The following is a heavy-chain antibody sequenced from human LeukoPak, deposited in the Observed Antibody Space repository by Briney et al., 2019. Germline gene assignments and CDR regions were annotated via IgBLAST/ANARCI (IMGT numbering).Heavy chain of an antibody. CDR3: AAEATRYQRVSY. Sequence: GASVKVSCKASGFTFTSSAVQWVRQARGQRLEWIGWIAVGSGNTNYAQKFQERVTITRDMSTSTAYMELSSLRSEDTAVYYCAAEATRYQRVSYWGQGTLVTVSS. J-gene: IGHJ4*02. CDR1: GFTFTSSA. CDR2: IAVGSGNT. D-gene: IGHD1-14*01. V-gene: IGHV1-58*01.